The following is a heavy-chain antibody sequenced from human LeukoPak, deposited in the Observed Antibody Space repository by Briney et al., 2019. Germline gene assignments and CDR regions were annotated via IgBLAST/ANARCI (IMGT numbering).Heavy chain of an antibody. CDR3: ARGMSIAARTDY. Sequence: SQTLSLTCTVSGGSISSGGYYWSWIRQHPGKGLEWIGYIYYSGSTYYNPSLKRRVTISVDTSKNQFSLKLSSVTAADTAVYYCARGMSIAARTDYWGQGTLVTVSS. CDR1: GGSISSGGYY. J-gene: IGHJ4*02. CDR2: IYYSGST. V-gene: IGHV4-31*03. D-gene: IGHD6-6*01.